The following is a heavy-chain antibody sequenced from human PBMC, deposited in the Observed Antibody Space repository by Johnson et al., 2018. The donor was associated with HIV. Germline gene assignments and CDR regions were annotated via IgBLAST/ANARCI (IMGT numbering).Heavy chain of an antibody. CDR1: GFTVSSNY. Sequence: VQLVESGGGVVQPGRSLRLSCAASGFTVSSNYMSWVRQAPGKGLEWVSVIYSGGSTYYADSVKGRFTISRDNSKNTLYLQMNSLRAEDTAVYYCARASSIAARGADAFEIWGQGTMVTVSS. CDR3: ARASSIAARGADAFEI. CDR2: IYSGGST. J-gene: IGHJ3*02. D-gene: IGHD6-25*01. V-gene: IGHV3-66*02.